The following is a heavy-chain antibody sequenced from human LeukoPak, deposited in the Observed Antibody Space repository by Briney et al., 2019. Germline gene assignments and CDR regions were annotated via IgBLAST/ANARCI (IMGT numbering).Heavy chain of an antibody. Sequence: ASVEVSCKASGYTFTSYGISWVRQAPGQGLEWMGWISAYNGNTNYAQKPQGRVTMTTDTSTSTAYMELRSLRSDDTAVYYCARDPQTMVRGVIIPDAFDIWGQGTMVTVSS. J-gene: IGHJ3*02. CDR3: ARDPQTMVRGVIIPDAFDI. CDR2: ISAYNGNT. CDR1: GYTFTSYG. D-gene: IGHD3-10*01. V-gene: IGHV1-18*04.